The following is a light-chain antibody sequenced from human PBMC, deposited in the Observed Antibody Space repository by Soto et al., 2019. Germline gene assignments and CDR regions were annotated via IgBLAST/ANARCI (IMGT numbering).Light chain of an antibody. CDR2: GAS. CDR1: QSVSSN. J-gene: IGKJ5*01. Sequence: VMTQSPATLSVSPGERATLSCRSSQSVSSNLAWYQQKPGQAPRLLIYGASSRATGIPDRFSGSGSGTDFTLTISRLEPEDFAVYYCQQYGSSPITFGQGTRLEIK. V-gene: IGKV3-20*01. CDR3: QQYGSSPIT.